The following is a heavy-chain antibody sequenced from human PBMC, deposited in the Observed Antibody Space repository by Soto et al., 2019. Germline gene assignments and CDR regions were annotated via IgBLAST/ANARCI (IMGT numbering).Heavy chain of an antibody. V-gene: IGHV4-59*12. CDR3: ARERNYYGSGSHWFDP. CDR1: GGSISSYY. Sequence: SETLSLTCTVSGGSISSYYWSWIRQPPGKGLERIGYIYYSGSTNYNPSLKSRVTISVDTSKNQFSLKLSSVTAADTAVYYCARERNYYGSGSHWFDPWGQGTLVTVSS. J-gene: IGHJ5*02. CDR2: IYYSGST. D-gene: IGHD3-10*01.